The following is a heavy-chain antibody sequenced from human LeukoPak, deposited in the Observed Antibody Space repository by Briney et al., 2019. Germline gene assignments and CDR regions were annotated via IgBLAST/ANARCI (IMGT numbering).Heavy chain of an antibody. CDR3: ARVYELLFDY. CDR2: IYSGGKT. V-gene: IGHV3-53*01. Sequence: GGYLTLYGAASGFTVSSNYLSWDRPAQGKGLEWVSVIYSGGKTYYADSVKGRFTISRDNYKNTLYLQMNSLRAEDTAVYYCARVYELLFDYWRQGTLVSVPS. J-gene: IGHJ4*02. CDR1: GFTVSSNY. D-gene: IGHD2-21*01.